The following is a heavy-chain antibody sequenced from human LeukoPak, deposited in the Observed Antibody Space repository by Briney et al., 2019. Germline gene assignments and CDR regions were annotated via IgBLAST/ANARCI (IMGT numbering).Heavy chain of an antibody. CDR2: ISGSGGRT. CDR3: AKSPNYYDSSGLDY. CDR1: GFTFSSYA. Sequence: GGSLRLSCAASGFTFSSYAMSWVRQAPGKGLEWVSGISGSGGRTDYADSVKGRFIISRDNYKNTLYLQMNSLRAEDTAVYYCAKSPNYYDSSGLDYWGQGTLVTVSS. D-gene: IGHD3-22*01. V-gene: IGHV3-23*01. J-gene: IGHJ4*02.